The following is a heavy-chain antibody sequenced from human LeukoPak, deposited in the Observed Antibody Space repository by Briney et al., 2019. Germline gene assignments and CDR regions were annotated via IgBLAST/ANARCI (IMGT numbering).Heavy chain of an antibody. V-gene: IGHV3-74*01. Sequence: GGSLRLSCAASGFTFSSYWMHWVRQAPGKGLVWVSRIKSDGSSTSYADSVKGRFTISRDNAKNTLYVQMNSLRADDTAVYYCASETSSGSPDYWGQGTLVTVSS. J-gene: IGHJ4*02. CDR1: GFTFSSYW. CDR2: IKSDGSST. CDR3: ASETSSGSPDY. D-gene: IGHD3-10*01.